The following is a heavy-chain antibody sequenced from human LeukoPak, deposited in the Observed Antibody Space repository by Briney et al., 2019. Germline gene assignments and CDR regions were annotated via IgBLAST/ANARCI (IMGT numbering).Heavy chain of an antibody. CDR3: AGSGYNRFDY. J-gene: IGHJ4*02. Sequence: AGGSLSLSCAASGFTFSDYGMSWVRQVPGKGLEWVSAISGRADGTWYADSVKGRFTISRDNSKNTLYLQMNSLIAEDTAVYYCAGSGYNRFDYWGQGTRVTVSS. CDR1: GFTFSDYG. CDR2: ISGRADGT. V-gene: IGHV3-23*01. D-gene: IGHD5-24*01.